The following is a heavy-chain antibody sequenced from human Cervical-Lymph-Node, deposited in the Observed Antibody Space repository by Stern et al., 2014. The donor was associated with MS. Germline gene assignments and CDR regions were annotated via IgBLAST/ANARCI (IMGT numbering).Heavy chain of an antibody. V-gene: IGHV4-61*02. J-gene: IGHJ6*02. CDR3: ARERRWLLRSYYYYGMDV. Sequence: VQLVESGPGLVKPSQTLSLTCTVSGGSISSGDYYWSWIRQPAGKELEWIGRIYTSGSTIYNPSLRRRVAISVDTSENKLSLKRASVTAADTAVYYCARERRWLLRSYYYYGMDVWGQGTTVTVSS. CDR2: IYTSGST. CDR1: GGSISSGDYY. D-gene: IGHD2-15*01.